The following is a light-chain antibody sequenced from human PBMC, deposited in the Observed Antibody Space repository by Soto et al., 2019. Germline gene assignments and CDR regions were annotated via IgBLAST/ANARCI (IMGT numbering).Light chain of an antibody. CDR2: DVT. CDR3: SSYTTSNTRQIV. CDR1: SSDVGGYNY. V-gene: IGLV2-14*03. J-gene: IGLJ1*01. Sequence: QCALTKPASVSRSPGQSITISCTRTSSDVGGYNYVSWYQHHPGKAPKLIIYDVTNRPSGVSNPFSGSKSGNTASLTISGLQPEDEADYYCSSYTTSNTRQIVFGTGTKVTVL.